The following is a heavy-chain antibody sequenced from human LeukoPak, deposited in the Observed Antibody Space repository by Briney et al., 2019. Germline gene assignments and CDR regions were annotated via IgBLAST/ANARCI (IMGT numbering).Heavy chain of an antibody. V-gene: IGHV4-4*07. J-gene: IGHJ3*02. CDR1: GGSINSYY. Sequence: PSETLSLTCTVSGGSINSYYWSWIRQPAGKGLEWIGRIYSSGSTNYNPSLKSRVSMSVDTSKNQFSLKLSSVTAADTAVYYCATSAGYSSSYYASGAFDIWGQGTMVTVSS. CDR2: IYSSGST. D-gene: IGHD6-13*01. CDR3: ATSAGYSSSYYASGAFDI.